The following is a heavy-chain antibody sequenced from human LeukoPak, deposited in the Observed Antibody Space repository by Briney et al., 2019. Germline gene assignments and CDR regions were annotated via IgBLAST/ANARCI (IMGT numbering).Heavy chain of an antibody. D-gene: IGHD3-3*01. CDR1: GFTFSSYW. CDR3: ARDEPGITIFGVVIHFDY. CDR2: IKQDGSEK. V-gene: IGHV3-7*01. Sequence: PGGSLRLSCAASGFTFSSYWMSWVRQAPGKGLEWVANIKQDGSEKYYVDSVKGRFTISRDNAKNSLYLQMNSLRAEDTAVYYCARDEPGITIFGVVIHFDYWGQGTLVTVSS. J-gene: IGHJ4*02.